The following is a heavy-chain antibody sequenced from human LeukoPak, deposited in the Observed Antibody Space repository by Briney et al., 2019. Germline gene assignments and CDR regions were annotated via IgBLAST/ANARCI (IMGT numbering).Heavy chain of an antibody. CDR2: ISSSSSYI. J-gene: IGHJ4*02. V-gene: IGHV3-21*04. D-gene: IGHD4-17*01. CDR3: ARDSYGDANFDS. Sequence: GGSLRLSCAASGFTFSSYSMDWVRQAPGKGLEWVSSISSSSSYIYYADSVKGRFTISRDNAKNAVYLQMNSLRAEDTAVYYCARDSYGDANFDSWGQGTLVTVSS. CDR1: GFTFSSYS.